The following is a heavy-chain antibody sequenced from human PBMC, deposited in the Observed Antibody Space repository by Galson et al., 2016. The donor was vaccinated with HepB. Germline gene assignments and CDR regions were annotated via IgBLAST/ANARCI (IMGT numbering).Heavy chain of an antibody. J-gene: IGHJ4*02. Sequence: SLRLSCAASGFTFSSYSMHWVRQAPGKGLEWVSSISYSSSYMPYADAVKGRFTISRDNAKNSLYLQMNSLGAEDTAVYFSARDRGGGAPKLVIFDYWGQGTLVTVSS. CDR3: ARDRGGGAPKLVIFDY. D-gene: IGHD3-16*01. CDR2: ISYSSSYM. V-gene: IGHV3-21*01. CDR1: GFTFSSYS.